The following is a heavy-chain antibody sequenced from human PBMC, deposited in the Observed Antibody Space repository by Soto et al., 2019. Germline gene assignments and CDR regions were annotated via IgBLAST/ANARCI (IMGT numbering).Heavy chain of an antibody. Sequence: QVQLVQSGAEVKKPGSSVKVSCKASGGTFSSYTISWVRQAPGQGLEWMGRIIPILGIANYAQKFQGRVTINADKSTSTAYMELSSLRSEDTAVYYCASGDGSNYRIAYWGQGTLVTVSS. D-gene: IGHD5-12*01. V-gene: IGHV1-69*02. CDR2: IIPILGIA. CDR3: ASGDGSNYRIAY. CDR1: GGTFSSYT. J-gene: IGHJ4*02.